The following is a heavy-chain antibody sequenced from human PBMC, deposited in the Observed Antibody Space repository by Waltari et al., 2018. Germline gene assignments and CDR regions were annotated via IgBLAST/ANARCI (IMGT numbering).Heavy chain of an antibody. CDR3: ARVGGIAVAGVPFDY. J-gene: IGHJ4*02. CDR2: IYPGDSDT. Sequence: EVQLVQSGAEVKKPGESLKISCKGSGYSFTTYWIGWVRQLPGKGLAWMGIIYPGDSDTRDVPAFQGQVTSSADKSISTAYLQGSSLKASDTAMYYCARVGGIAVAGVPFDYWGQGTLVTVSS. CDR1: GYSFTTYW. D-gene: IGHD6-19*01. V-gene: IGHV5-51*03.